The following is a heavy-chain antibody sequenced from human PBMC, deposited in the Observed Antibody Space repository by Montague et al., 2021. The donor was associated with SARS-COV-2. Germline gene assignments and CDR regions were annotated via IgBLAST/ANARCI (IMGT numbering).Heavy chain of an antibody. Sequence: SETLSLTCNVSGDSISKSYFYWGWIRQPPGKGLEWIGNVYYSGATHYNAALKSRLTISVDTSKNQFSLKLNSVTAADTAVYYCARRINNGSYFDSWGQGTRVTVSS. CDR1: GDSISKSYFY. J-gene: IGHJ4*02. CDR2: VYYSGAT. D-gene: IGHD1-26*01. V-gene: IGHV4-39*01. CDR3: ARRINNGSYFDS.